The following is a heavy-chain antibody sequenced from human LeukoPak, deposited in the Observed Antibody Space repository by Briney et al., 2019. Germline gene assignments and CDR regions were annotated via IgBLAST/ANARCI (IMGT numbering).Heavy chain of an antibody. V-gene: IGHV3-30*18. CDR2: ISYDGSNK. D-gene: IGHD3-22*01. J-gene: IGHJ4*02. Sequence: GGSLRLSCAASGFTFSSYGMHWVRQAPGKGLEWVAVISYDGSNKYYADSVKGRFTISRDNSKNTLYLQMNSLRAEDTAVYYCAKNRMIVVVIEYYFDYWGQGTLVTVSS. CDR3: AKNRMIVVVIEYYFDY. CDR1: GFTFSSYG.